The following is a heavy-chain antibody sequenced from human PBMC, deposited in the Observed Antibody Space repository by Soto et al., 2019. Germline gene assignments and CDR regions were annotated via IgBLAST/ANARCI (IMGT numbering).Heavy chain of an antibody. CDR3: ARIPYDSTGYYSPS. CDR1: GFSLRNSRMG. V-gene: IGHV2-26*03. CDR2: IFSTDEK. D-gene: IGHD3-22*01. J-gene: IGHJ5*02. Sequence: SGPTLVNPTETLTLTCTISGFSLRNSRMGVSWIRQPPGKALEWLAHIFSTDEKSYSTSLKSRLTISKDISKGQVVLMMTNVDPVDTATYYCARIPYDSTGYYSPSWGQGTLVTVSS.